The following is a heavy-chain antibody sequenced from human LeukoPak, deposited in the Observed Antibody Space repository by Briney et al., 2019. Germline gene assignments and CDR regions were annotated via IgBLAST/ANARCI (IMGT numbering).Heavy chain of an antibody. J-gene: IGHJ5*02. CDR3: ATIAAAGRGWFDP. CDR2: IYYSGST. CDR1: GGSISGSSDY. D-gene: IGHD6-13*01. Sequence: PSETLSLTCTVSGGSISGSSDYWGWIRQPPGKGLEWIGSIYYSGSTNYNPSLKSRVTISVDTSKNQFSLKLSSVTAADTAVYYCATIAAAGRGWFDPWGQGTLVTVSS. V-gene: IGHV4-39*07.